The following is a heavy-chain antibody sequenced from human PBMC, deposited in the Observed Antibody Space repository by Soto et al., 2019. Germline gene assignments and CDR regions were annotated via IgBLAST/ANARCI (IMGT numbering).Heavy chain of an antibody. CDR3: ARDFGTSTVLTAPSDY. Sequence: QVQLVESGGGVVQPGRSLRLSCAASGFTFSSYAMHWVRQAPGKGLEWVAVISYDGSNKYYADSVKGRFTISRDNSKNTLYLQMNSLRAEDTAVYYCARDFGTSTVLTAPSDYWVQGTLVTVSS. V-gene: IGHV3-30-3*01. J-gene: IGHJ4*02. D-gene: IGHD4-17*01. CDR2: ISYDGSNK. CDR1: GFTFSSYA.